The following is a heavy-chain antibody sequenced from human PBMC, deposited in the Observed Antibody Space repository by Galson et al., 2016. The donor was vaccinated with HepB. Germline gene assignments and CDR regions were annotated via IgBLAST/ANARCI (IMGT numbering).Heavy chain of an antibody. CDR2: VNPVLNTA. D-gene: IGHD3-10*01. CDR3: AGQMSASGNSPFDY. CDR1: GVTFTNYA. J-gene: IGHJ4*02. V-gene: IGHV1-69*13. Sequence: SVKVSCKASGVTFTNYAISWVRQAPGQGLEWMGGVNPVLNTANYAQKFQGRVTITADESTGTSFMELKYLRSGDTALYYCAGQMSASGNSPFDYWGQGALVTASA.